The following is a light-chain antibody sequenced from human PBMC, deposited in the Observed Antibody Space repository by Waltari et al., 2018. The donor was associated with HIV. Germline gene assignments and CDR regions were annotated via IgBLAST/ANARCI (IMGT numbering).Light chain of an antibody. CDR2: DVS. V-gene: IGLV2-11*01. CDR1: SSDVGGYNY. CDR3: CSYAGPYYV. J-gene: IGLJ1*01. Sequence: QSALTQPRSVSGSPGQSVTISCTGTSSDVGGYNYVSWHQQHPGKAPKLMIYDVSKRPSGVPDRFSGSKSGNTASLTISGLQAEDEADYYCCSYAGPYYVFGTGTKVTVL.